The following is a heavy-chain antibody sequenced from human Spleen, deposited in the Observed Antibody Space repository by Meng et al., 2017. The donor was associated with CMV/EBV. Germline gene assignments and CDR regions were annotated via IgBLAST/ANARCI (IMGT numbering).Heavy chain of an antibody. CDR3: ASRDDWAFDR. CDR1: GFTFTSYL. J-gene: IGHJ3*01. D-gene: IGHD3-9*01. V-gene: IGHV3-7*01. CDR2: TNYDGNDK. Sequence: GGSLRLSCAASGFTFTSYLLSWVRQAPGKGLEWVAHTNYDGNDKYYGDPLKGRFTISRDNARNSLYLQMNSLRVEDTAVYYCASRDDWAFDRWGRGTMVTVSS.